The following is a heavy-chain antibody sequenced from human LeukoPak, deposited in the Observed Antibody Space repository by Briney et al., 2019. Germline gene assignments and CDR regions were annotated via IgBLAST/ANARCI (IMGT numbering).Heavy chain of an antibody. Sequence: LTLSCAASRLTFSTYGMPSLRHAPGKALEWAAVIWYDGSNKYHADSVKGRFAISRDNSKNTLYLQMNSLTAEDTAVYYCAKGDSGSYGALDIWGQGTMVTVSS. CDR3: AKGDSGSYGALDI. CDR1: RLTFSTYG. D-gene: IGHD1-26*01. J-gene: IGHJ3*02. CDR2: IWYDGSNK. V-gene: IGHV3-33*06.